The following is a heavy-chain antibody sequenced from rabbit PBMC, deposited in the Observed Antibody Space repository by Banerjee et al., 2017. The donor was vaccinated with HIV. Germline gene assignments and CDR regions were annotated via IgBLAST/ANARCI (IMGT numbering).Heavy chain of an antibody. CDR3: ARSYGAHYGMDL. CDR1: GFSFSSSYY. CDR2: IYTNSGST. V-gene: IGHV1S43*01. J-gene: IGHJ6*01. Sequence: QSLEESGGDLVKSGASLTLTCTASGFSFSSSYYMCWVRQAPGKGLEWIACIYTNSGSTWYASWVNGRFTISRSTSLSTVDLKMTSLTAADTATYFCARSYGAHYGMDLWGPGTLVTVS.